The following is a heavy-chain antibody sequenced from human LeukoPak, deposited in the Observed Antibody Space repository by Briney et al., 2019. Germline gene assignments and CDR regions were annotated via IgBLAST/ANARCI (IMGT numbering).Heavy chain of an antibody. CDR2: ISSSSSII. CDR3: ARDRDSSGYYYGY. D-gene: IGHD3-22*01. V-gene: IGHV3-48*04. Sequence: PGGSQRLSCAASGFTFSSYSMNWVRQAPGKGLEWVSYISSSSSIIYYADSVKGRFTISRDNAKNSVYLQMNSLRAEDTAVYYCARDRDSSGYYYGYWGQGTLVTVSS. CDR1: GFTFSSYS. J-gene: IGHJ4*02.